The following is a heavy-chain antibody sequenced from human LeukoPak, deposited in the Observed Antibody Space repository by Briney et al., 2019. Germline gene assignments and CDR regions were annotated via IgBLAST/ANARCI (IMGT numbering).Heavy chain of an antibody. Sequence: GGSLRLSCAASGFTFSSYGMHWVRQAPGKGLEWVAVISYDGSNKYYADSVKGRFTISRDNSKNTLYLQMNSLGAEDTAVYYCANFGYGSGSYSTGFSYWGQGTLVTVSS. CDR2: ISYDGSNK. V-gene: IGHV3-30*18. CDR3: ANFGYGSGSYSTGFSY. D-gene: IGHD3-10*01. CDR1: GFTFSSYG. J-gene: IGHJ4*02.